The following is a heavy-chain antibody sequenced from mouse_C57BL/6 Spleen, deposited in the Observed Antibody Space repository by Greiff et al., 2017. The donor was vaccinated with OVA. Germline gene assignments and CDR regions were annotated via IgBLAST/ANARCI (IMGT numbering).Heavy chain of an antibody. CDR1: GYSITSGYY. CDR3: ARGVTEDY. J-gene: IGHJ2*01. D-gene: IGHD2-3*01. V-gene: IGHV3-6*01. Sequence: ESGPGLVKPSQSLSLTCSVTGYSITSGYYWNWIRQFPGNKLEWMGYISYDGSNNYNPSLKNRISITRDTSKNQFFLKLNSVTTEDTATYYCARGVTEDYWGQGTTLTVSS. CDR2: ISYDGSN.